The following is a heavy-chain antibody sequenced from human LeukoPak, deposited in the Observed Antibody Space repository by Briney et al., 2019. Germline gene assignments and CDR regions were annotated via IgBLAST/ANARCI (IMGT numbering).Heavy chain of an antibody. Sequence: PSETLSLTCAVYGGSFSGYYWSWIRQPPGKGLEWIGEINHSGSTNYNPSLKSRVTISVDTSKNQFSLKLSSVTAADTAVYYCARGLAIFGVARMDVWGQGTTDTVSS. CDR2: INHSGST. V-gene: IGHV4-34*01. CDR1: GGSFSGYY. CDR3: ARGLAIFGVARMDV. J-gene: IGHJ6*02. D-gene: IGHD3-3*01.